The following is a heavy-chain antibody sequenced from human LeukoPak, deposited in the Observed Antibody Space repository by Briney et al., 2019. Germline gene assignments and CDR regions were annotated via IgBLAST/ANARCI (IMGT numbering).Heavy chain of an antibody. CDR1: GGSFSGYY. D-gene: IGHD2-15*01. V-gene: IGHV4-34*01. CDR2: MNHSGST. Sequence: PSETLSLTCAVYGGSFSGYYWSWVGQPPGKGLEWIGKMNHSGSTNYNPSLKSRVTISVDTSKNQFSLKLSSVTAADTAVYYCARSGCSGGSCYASCRCPRESFNWFDPWGQGTLVTVSS. CDR3: ARSGCSGGSCYASCRCPRESFNWFDP. J-gene: IGHJ5*02.